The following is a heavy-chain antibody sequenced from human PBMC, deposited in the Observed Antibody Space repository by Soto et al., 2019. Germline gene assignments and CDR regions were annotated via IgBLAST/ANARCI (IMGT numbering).Heavy chain of an antibody. Sequence: SVKVSCKASGGTFSSYAISWVRQAPGQGLEWMGGIIPIFGTANYAQKFQGRVTITADESTSTAYMELSSLRSEDTAVYYCARALWAYYYDSSGHNDAFDIWGQGTMVTVS. CDR2: IIPIFGTA. CDR1: GGTFSSYA. D-gene: IGHD3-22*01. CDR3: ARALWAYYYDSSGHNDAFDI. J-gene: IGHJ3*02. V-gene: IGHV1-69*13.